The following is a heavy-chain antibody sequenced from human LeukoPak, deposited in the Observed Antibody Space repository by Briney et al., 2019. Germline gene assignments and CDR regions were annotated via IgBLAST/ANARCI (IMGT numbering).Heavy chain of an antibody. J-gene: IGHJ4*02. CDR3: ASRSYGYPSDY. CDR1: GFTVSSNY. CDR2: IYSGGST. D-gene: IGHD5-18*01. Sequence: GGSLRLSCAASGFTVSSNYMSWVRQAPGKGLKWVSVIYSGGSTYYADSVKGRFTISRDNSKNTLYLQMNSLRAEDTAVYYCASRSYGYPSDYWGQGTLVTVSS. V-gene: IGHV3-66*01.